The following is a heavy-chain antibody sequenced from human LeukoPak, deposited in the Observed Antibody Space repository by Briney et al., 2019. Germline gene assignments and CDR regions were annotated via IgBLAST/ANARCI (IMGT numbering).Heavy chain of an antibody. V-gene: IGHV4-34*01. J-gene: IGHJ1*01. CDR3: ARGRSSWYVGEYFQH. Sequence: SETLSLTCAVYGGSSSGYYWSWIRQPPGKGLEWIGEINHSGSTNYNPSLKSRVTISVDTSKNQFSLKLSSVTAADTAVYYCARGRSSWYVGEYFQHWGQGTLVTVSS. CDR1: GGSSSGYY. D-gene: IGHD6-13*01. CDR2: INHSGST.